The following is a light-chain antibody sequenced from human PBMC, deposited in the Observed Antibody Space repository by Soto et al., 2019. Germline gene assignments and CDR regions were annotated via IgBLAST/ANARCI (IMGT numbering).Light chain of an antibody. CDR3: SSYAGSNNLV. V-gene: IGLV2-11*01. J-gene: IGLJ2*01. CDR1: ISDVAGYNY. Sequence: QSALTQPRSVSGSPGQSVTISCTGTISDVAGYNYVSWYQHHPGKAPKLLISDVTKRPSWVPDRFSGSKSGSTASLTISELQAEDEAVYYCSSYAGSNNLVFGGGTKVTVL. CDR2: DVT.